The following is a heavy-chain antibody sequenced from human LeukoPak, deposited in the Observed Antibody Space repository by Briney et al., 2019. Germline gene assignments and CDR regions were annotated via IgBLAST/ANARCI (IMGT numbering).Heavy chain of an antibody. Sequence: PSETLSLTCTVSGGSISSSSYYWGWIRQPPGKGLEWIGSIYYGGSTYYSPSLKSRVTLSVDTSKNQFSLKLSSVTAADTAVYYCARDLVDTAMEWGQGTLVTVSS. D-gene: IGHD5-18*01. CDR3: ARDLVDTAME. CDR1: GGSISSSSYY. CDR2: IYYGGST. V-gene: IGHV4-39*07. J-gene: IGHJ1*01.